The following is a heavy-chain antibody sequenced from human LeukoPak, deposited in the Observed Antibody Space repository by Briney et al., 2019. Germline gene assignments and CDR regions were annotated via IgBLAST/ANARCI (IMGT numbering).Heavy chain of an antibody. CDR1: GGSIISSSYY. D-gene: IGHD6-13*01. Sequence: SETLSLTCSLSGGSIISSSYYWAWIRQPPGMGLEWIGSIYYSGITYYNSSLKSRATVSVDTSRSQFFLHLISVTAADTAVYYCARRNGHSWDVGNWFDPWGQGTLVTVSS. V-gene: IGHV4-39*01. CDR3: ARRNGHSWDVGNWFDP. CDR2: IYYSGIT. J-gene: IGHJ5*02.